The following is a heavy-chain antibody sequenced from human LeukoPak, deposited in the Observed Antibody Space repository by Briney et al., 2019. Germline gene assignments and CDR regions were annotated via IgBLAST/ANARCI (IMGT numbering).Heavy chain of an antibody. D-gene: IGHD5-18*01. CDR1: GGSFTTYY. CDR2: FYYSGST. V-gene: IGHV4-59*01. J-gene: IGHJ5*02. CDR3: ARDLSIGYSYGIWFDP. Sequence: PSETLSLTCTVTGGSFTTYYWSWIRQPPGKGLEWIGHFYYSGSTNYNPSLESRVTISVDTSKNQFSLKLSSVTAADTAVYYCARDLSIGYSYGIWFDPWGQGTLVTVSS.